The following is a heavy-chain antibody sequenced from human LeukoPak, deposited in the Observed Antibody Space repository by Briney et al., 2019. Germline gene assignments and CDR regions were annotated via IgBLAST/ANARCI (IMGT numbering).Heavy chain of an antibody. CDR1: GGSFSGYY. CDR3: ARGPSVGATNLNWFDP. CDR2: INHSGST. D-gene: IGHD1-26*01. Sequence: PSETLSLTCDVYGGSFSGYYWSWIRQPPGKGLEWIGEINHSGSTNYNPSLKSRVTISVDTSKNQFSLKLSSVTAADTAVYYCARGPSVGATNLNWFDPWGQGTLVTVSS. J-gene: IGHJ5*02. V-gene: IGHV4-34*01.